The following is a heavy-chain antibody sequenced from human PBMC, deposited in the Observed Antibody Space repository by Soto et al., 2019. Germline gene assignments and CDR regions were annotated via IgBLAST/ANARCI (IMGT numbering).Heavy chain of an antibody. CDR2: ISNAGSGST. Sequence: QVHLVQSGAEVKKPGASVKVSCKTSGYPFPSFEVHWVRQAPGQRLEWMGGISNAGSGSTKYSQQFHDRLTITGDRRATTVYRSLSSLTSEATAIYYCARESSHYQDVFQNWGQGTLVTVSA. CDR3: ARESSHYQDVFQN. D-gene: IGHD6-19*01. V-gene: IGHV1-3*01. CDR1: GYPFPSFE. J-gene: IGHJ4*02.